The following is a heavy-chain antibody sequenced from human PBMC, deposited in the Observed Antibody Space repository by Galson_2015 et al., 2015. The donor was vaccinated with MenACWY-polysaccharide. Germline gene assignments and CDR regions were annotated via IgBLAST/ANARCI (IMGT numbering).Heavy chain of an antibody. CDR2: ISGSGAST. D-gene: IGHD2-2*01. J-gene: IGHJ4*02. CDR3: ANPGLSTGRASDVDF. V-gene: IGHV3-23*01. Sequence: SLRLSCAASGFTFSSYAMHWVRQAPGKGLEWVSGISGSGASTYYADSVKGRFTISRDNSRNTLYLQMNSLRAEDTAIYYCANPGLSTGRASDVDFWGQGTLVTVSS. CDR1: GFTFSSYA.